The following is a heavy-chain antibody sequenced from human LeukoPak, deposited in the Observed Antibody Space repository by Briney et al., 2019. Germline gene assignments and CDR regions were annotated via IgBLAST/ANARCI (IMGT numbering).Heavy chain of an antibody. V-gene: IGHV1-2*02. CDR3: ARGDYDSSGYYPENWFDP. CDR2: INPNSGGT. Sequence: ASVKVSCKASGYTFTGYYMHWVRQAPGQGLEWMGWINPNSGGTNYAQKFQGRVTITRDTSISTAYMELSRLRSDDTAVYYCARGDYDSSGYYPENWFDPWGQGTLVTVSS. D-gene: IGHD3-22*01. CDR1: GYTFTGYY. J-gene: IGHJ5*02.